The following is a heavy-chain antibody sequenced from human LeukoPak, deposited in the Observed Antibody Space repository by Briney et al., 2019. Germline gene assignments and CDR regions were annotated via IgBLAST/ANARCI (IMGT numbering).Heavy chain of an antibody. V-gene: IGHV3-23*01. Sequence: GGSLRLSCAASGFTFSRYGMSWVRQAPEKGLEWVSAISGSGGSTYYADSVKGRFTISRDNSKNTLYLQMNSLRAEDTAVYYCARVVPPTDYGSGSYFWDPYYFDYWGQGTLVTVSS. D-gene: IGHD3-10*01. CDR1: GFTFSRYG. CDR3: ARVVPPTDYGSGSYFWDPYYFDY. J-gene: IGHJ4*02. CDR2: ISGSGGST.